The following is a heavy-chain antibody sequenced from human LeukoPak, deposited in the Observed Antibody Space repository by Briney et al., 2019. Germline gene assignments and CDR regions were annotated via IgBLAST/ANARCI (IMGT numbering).Heavy chain of an antibody. CDR3: ARETDYYDSSGYLTSDY. CDR2: ISSSSSYI. V-gene: IGHV3-21*01. D-gene: IGHD3-22*01. Sequence: SGGSLRLSCAASGFTFSSYAMSWVRQAPGKGLEWVSSISSSSSYIYYADSVKGRFTISRDNAKNSLYLQMNSLRAEDTAVYYCARETDYYDSSGYLTSDYWGQGTLVTVSS. CDR1: GFTFSSYA. J-gene: IGHJ4*02.